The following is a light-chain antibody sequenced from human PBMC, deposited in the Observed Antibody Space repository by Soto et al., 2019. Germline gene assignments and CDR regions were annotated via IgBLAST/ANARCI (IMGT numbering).Light chain of an antibody. Sequence: DIQMTQSPSTLSASVGDRVTITCRASQSISSWLAWYQQKPGKAPKLLIYKASSLESGVPSRFSGSGSGTGLTLAISSLQPDDFATYYCQQYNSYPWTFGQGTKVEIK. CDR3: QQYNSYPWT. V-gene: IGKV1-5*03. CDR2: KAS. J-gene: IGKJ1*01. CDR1: QSISSW.